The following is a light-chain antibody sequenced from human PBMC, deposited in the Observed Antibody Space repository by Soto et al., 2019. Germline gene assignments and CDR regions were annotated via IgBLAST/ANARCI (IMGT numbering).Light chain of an antibody. CDR3: SSYTTTSTFV. J-gene: IGLJ1*01. CDR1: SSDVGGYNY. Sequence: QCALPQPTSVTGSPGRAITISCTGTSSDVGGYNYVSWYQQYPGKAPKLMIYHVSNRPSGVSDRFSGSKSSNSASLTISGLQAEDEADYYCSSYTTTSTFVFGTGTKVTVL. CDR2: HVS. V-gene: IGLV2-14*01.